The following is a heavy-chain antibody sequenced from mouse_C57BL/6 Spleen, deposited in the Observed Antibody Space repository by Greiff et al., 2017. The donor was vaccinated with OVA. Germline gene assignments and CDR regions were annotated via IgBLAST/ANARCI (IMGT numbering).Heavy chain of an antibody. CDR3: ARGGHYGSSYFDY. Sequence: VQLKESGAELVKPGASVKISCKASGYAFSSYWMNWVKQRPGKGLEWIGQIYPGDGDTNYNGKFKGKATLTADKSSSTAYMQLSSLTSEDSAVYFCARGGHYGSSYFDYWGQGTTLTVSS. CDR2: IYPGDGDT. CDR1: GYAFSSYW. V-gene: IGHV1-80*01. J-gene: IGHJ2*01. D-gene: IGHD1-1*01.